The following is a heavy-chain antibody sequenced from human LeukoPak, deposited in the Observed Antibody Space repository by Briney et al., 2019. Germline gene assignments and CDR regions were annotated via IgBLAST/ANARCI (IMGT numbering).Heavy chain of an antibody. CDR3: AKQGEPDFFDY. V-gene: IGHV3-9*01. Sequence: PGGSLRLSCAASGFTFDDYAMHWVRQAPGKGLEWVSGITWNSGDRDYADSVKGRFTISRDNTKNSVYLQMNSLRVEDTAFYYCAKQGEPDFFDYWGQGTLVTVSS. J-gene: IGHJ4*02. CDR1: GFTFDDYA. CDR2: ITWNSGDR. D-gene: IGHD1-14*01.